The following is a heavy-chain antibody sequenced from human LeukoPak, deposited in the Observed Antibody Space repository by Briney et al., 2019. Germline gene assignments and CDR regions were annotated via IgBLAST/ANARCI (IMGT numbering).Heavy chain of an antibody. V-gene: IGHV4-39*01. CDR3: ARHLQLWSPFDY. CDR2: IHYSGTT. D-gene: IGHD5-18*01. Sequence: SETLSLTCTVSGGSISSSSYYWVWNRQPPGTGLEWIGSIHYSGTTYHNPSLKSRVTISVDTSKNQFSLKLSSVTAADTAVYYCARHLQLWSPFDYWGQGSLVTVSS. J-gene: IGHJ4*02. CDR1: GGSISSSSYY.